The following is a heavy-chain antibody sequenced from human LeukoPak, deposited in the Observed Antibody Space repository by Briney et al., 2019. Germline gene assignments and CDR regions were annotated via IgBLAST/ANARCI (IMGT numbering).Heavy chain of an antibody. D-gene: IGHD3-10*01. Sequence: ASVKVSCKASGGTFSSYAISWVRQAPGQGLEWMGWINPNSGGTNYAQKFQGRVTMTRDTSISTAYMELSRLRSDDTAVYYCARDFKRFGESSAFGYWGQGTLVTVSS. J-gene: IGHJ4*02. CDR3: ARDFKRFGESSAFGY. V-gene: IGHV1-2*02. CDR2: INPNSGGT. CDR1: GGTFSSYA.